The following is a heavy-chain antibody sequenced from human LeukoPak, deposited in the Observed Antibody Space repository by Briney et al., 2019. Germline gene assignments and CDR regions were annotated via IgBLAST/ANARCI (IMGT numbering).Heavy chain of an antibody. CDR1: GYTFTSYY. J-gene: IGHJ4*02. V-gene: IGHV1-46*01. CDR2: INPSGGST. CDR3: ARGPSYYYDSSGPIDY. D-gene: IGHD3-22*01. Sequence: GASVKVSCKASGYTFTSYYMHWVRQAPGQGLEWMGIINPSGGSTSYAQKFQGRVTMTRDMSTSTVYMELSSLRSEDTAVYYCARGPSYYYDSSGPIDYWGQGTLVTVSS.